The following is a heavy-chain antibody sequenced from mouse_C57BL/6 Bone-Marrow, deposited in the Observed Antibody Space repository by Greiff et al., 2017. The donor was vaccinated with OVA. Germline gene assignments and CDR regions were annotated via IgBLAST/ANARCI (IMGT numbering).Heavy chain of an antibody. CDR1: GFSFNTYA. J-gene: IGHJ1*03. CDR2: IRSKSNNYAT. CDR3: GTTVVADFDV. D-gene: IGHD1-1*01. Sequence: EVQLVESGGGLVQPKGSLKLSCAASGFSFNTYAMNWVRQAPGKGLEWVARIRSKSNNYATYYADSVKDRFTISRDDSESMLYLQMNNLKTEDTAMYYCGTTVVADFDVWGTGTTVTVSS. V-gene: IGHV10-1*01.